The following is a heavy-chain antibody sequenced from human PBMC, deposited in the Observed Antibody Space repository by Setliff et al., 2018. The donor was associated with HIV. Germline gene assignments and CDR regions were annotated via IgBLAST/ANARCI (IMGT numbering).Heavy chain of an antibody. J-gene: IGHJ6*03. CDR3: ARGDQTGYYTTYYYYMDL. CDR1: GFIFSEHY. CDR2: ISSGGTIL. V-gene: IGHV3-11*04. D-gene: IGHD3-9*01. Sequence: GGSLRLSCAASGFIFSEHYMSWIRQAPGKGLEWVSYISSGGTILHYADSVKGRFTISRDNAKNSLYLQMNSLRAEDTALYYCARGDQTGYYTTYYYYMDLWGKGTTVTVSS.